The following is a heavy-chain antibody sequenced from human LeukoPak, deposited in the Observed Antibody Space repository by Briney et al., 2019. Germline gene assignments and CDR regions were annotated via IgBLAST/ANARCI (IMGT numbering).Heavy chain of an antibody. CDR3: AAGSESYDSRGYSYYFDY. Sequence: SETLSLTCTVSGGSISTYYWSWIRQPPGKGLEWIGYIYYSGSTNYNPSLKSRVTISVDTSKNQFSLKLSSVTAADTAVYYCAAGSESYDSRGYSYYFDYWGQGTLVTVSS. V-gene: IGHV4-59*01. J-gene: IGHJ4*02. D-gene: IGHD3-22*01. CDR1: GGSISTYY. CDR2: IYYSGST.